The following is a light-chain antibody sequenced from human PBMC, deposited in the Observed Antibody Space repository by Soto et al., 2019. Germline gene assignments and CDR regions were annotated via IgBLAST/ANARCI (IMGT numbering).Light chain of an antibody. CDR3: SSYAISSAEV. CDR1: SSDIGAYNY. CDR2: DVN. J-gene: IGLJ1*01. V-gene: IGLV2-14*01. Sequence: QSALTQPASVSGSPGQSITISCTGTSSDIGAYNYVSWYQQHPGKAPKLMIYDVNYRPSGVSNRLSGSKSGNTASLTISGLQAEDEADYYCSSYAISSAEVFGTGTKLTVL.